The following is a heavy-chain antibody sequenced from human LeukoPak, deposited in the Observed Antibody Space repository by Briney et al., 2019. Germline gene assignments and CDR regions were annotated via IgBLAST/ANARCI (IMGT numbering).Heavy chain of an antibody. J-gene: IGHJ5*02. D-gene: IGHD3-3*01. CDR2: INHSGST. CDR3: ATPPSAYYDFWSGS. Sequence: SETLSLTCAVYGGSFSGYYWSWIRQPPGKGLEWIGEINHSGSTNYNPSLKSRVTISVDTSKNQFSLKLSSVTAADTAVYYFATPPSAYYDFWSGSWGQGTLVTVSS. V-gene: IGHV4-34*01. CDR1: GGSFSGYY.